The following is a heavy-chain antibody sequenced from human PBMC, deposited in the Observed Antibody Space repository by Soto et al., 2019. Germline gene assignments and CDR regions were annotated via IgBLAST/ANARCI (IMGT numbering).Heavy chain of an antibody. CDR1: GFTFSSYS. CDR2: ISSSSSTI. CDR3: ARDTLGFSSSTSCDDQFDY. D-gene: IGHD2-2*01. V-gene: IGHV3-48*01. J-gene: IGHJ4*02. Sequence: EVQLVESGGGLVQPGGSLRLSCAASGFTFSSYSMNWVRQAPGKGLEWVSYISSSSSTIYYADSVKGRFTISRDNAKNSLYLQMNSLRAEDTAVYYCARDTLGFSSSTSCDDQFDYRGQRTMVTVS.